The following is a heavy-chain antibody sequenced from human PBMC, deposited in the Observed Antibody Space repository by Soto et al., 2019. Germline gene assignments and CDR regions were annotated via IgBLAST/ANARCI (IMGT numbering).Heavy chain of an antibody. CDR2: KKQDGSEE. D-gene: IGHD1-1*01. V-gene: IGHV3-7*01. Sequence: PXXSLRLSFAASGFTFSSYWMRWVHQAPGKGLEWVANKKQDGSEEYYVDSVKGRFTISRDNAKNSLYLQMNSLRAEDRAVYYCARDAGRNPGGLWGQGTLVTVSS. J-gene: IGHJ4*02. CDR1: GFTFSSYW. CDR3: ARDAGRNPGGL.